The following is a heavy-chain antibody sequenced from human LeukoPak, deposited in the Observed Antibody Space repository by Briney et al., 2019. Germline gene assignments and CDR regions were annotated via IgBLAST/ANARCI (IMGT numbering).Heavy chain of an antibody. CDR2: ISSSGSTI. CDR1: GFTFSDYY. V-gene: IGHV3-11*04. J-gene: IGHJ4*02. Sequence: GGSLRLSCAASGFTFSDYYMSWIRQAPGKGLEWVSYISSSGSTIYYADSVKGRFTISRDNSKNTLYLQLNSLRAEDTAVNYCARQHCSGGDCYFFDWGQGTLVTVSS. D-gene: IGHD2-15*01. CDR3: ARQHCSGGDCYFFD.